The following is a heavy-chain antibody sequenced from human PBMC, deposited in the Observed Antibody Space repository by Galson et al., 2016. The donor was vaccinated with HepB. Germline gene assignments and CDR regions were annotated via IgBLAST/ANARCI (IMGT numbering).Heavy chain of an antibody. J-gene: IGHJ4*02. CDR2: VYYSGCA. CDR3: ARLGLGYGTPFDY. CDR1: GGSINNYY. Sequence: SETLSLTCNVSGGSINNYYWTWIRQPPGKGLEWIGHVYYSGCANYNPSLRSRVTISLDTSKNQFSLRLNSVTAADTAVYYCARLGLGYGTPFDYWGPGTLVTVSS. V-gene: IGHV4-59*01. D-gene: IGHD5-18*01.